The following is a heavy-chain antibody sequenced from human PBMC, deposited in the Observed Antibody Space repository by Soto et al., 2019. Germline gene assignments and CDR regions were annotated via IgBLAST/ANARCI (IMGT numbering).Heavy chain of an antibody. CDR3: ARAFSSWPGYFED. J-gene: IGHJ4*02. D-gene: IGHD2-2*01. CDR1: GFTISNNA. Sequence: EVQLLESGGRLVRPGGSLRLSCTASGFTISNNAMSWVRQAPGKGLQWVSSIGDSGAGTYYADSVKGRFTISRDSSKNTLYLKVNSLRDEDTAVYYCARAFSSWPGYFEDWGQGTLVTVSS. CDR2: IGDSGAGT. V-gene: IGHV3-23*01.